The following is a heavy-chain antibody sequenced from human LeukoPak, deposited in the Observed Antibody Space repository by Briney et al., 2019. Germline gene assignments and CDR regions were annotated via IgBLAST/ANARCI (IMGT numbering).Heavy chain of an antibody. J-gene: IGHJ3*02. CDR1: GFTFSTYW. CDR2: INSDGSST. Sequence: PGGSLRLSCAASGFTFSTYWMHWVRQAPGKGLGWVSRINSDGSSTNYADSVKGRFTISRDNTKNTLYLQMNSLRAEDTAVYYCARGGAYYYDSTHAFDIWGQGTMVTVSS. V-gene: IGHV3-74*01. CDR3: ARGGAYYYDSTHAFDI. D-gene: IGHD3-22*01.